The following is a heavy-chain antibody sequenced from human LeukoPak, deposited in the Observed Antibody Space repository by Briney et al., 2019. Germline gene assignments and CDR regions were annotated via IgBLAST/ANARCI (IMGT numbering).Heavy chain of an antibody. CDR2: INSDGSST. V-gene: IGHV3-74*01. Sequence: GGSLRLSCAAAGFTFSSYWMHWVRQAPGKGLVWVSRINSDGSSTSYADSVKGRFTISRDNAKNTLYLQMNSLRAEDTAVYYCARDIVVVVAATHDAFDIWGQATMVTVSS. J-gene: IGHJ3*02. CDR1: GFTFSSYW. CDR3: ARDIVVVVAATHDAFDI. D-gene: IGHD2-15*01.